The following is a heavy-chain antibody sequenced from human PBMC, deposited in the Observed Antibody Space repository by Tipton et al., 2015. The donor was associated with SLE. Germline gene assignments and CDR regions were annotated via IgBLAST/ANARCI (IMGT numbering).Heavy chain of an antibody. Sequence: SLRLSCAASGFTFSDYYMSWIRQAPGKGLEWVSYISSSSSYIYYADSVKGRFTISRDNAKNSLYLQMNSLRAEDTAVYYCARDTKGYYYGSGSYDPFDYWGQGTLVTVSS. D-gene: IGHD3-10*01. V-gene: IGHV3-11*06. CDR2: ISSSSSYI. J-gene: IGHJ4*02. CDR3: ARDTKGYYYGSGSYDPFDY. CDR1: GFTFSDYY.